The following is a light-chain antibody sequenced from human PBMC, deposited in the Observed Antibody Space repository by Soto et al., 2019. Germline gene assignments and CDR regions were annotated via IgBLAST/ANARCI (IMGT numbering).Light chain of an antibody. V-gene: IGKV3D-15*01. CDR2: GAS. Sequence: EIEMTQSPVTLSVSPGERATLSCRASQSVSSSYLAWYQQRPGQAPRLLIYGASSRATGIPDRFSCSGSGTEFTLTISSLQPDDFATYYCQQHNSWTFGQGTKVDTK. CDR3: QQHNSWT. CDR1: QSVSSSY. J-gene: IGKJ1*01.